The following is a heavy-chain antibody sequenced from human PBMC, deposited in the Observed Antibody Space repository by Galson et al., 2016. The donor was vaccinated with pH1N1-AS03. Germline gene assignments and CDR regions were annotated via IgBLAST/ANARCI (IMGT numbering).Heavy chain of an antibody. CDR2: IYPGDSDT. J-gene: IGHJ6*02. Sequence: QSGAEVKKPGESLKISCEGSGYSFSSYWIVWVRQMPGKGLEWMGIIYPGDSDTTYSPSFQGQVTISADKSISTAYLQWSSLKASDTAIYYCARQQFDGMDVWGQGTTVSVSS. CDR3: ARQQFDGMDV. CDR1: GYSFSSYW. D-gene: IGHD3-10*01. V-gene: IGHV5-51*01.